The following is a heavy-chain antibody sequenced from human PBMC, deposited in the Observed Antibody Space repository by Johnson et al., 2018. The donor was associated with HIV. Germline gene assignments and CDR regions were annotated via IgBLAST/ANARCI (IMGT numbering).Heavy chain of an antibody. CDR2: ISYDGSNK. D-gene: IGHD5-18*01. CDR1: GFTFSSYA. Sequence: QVQLVESGGGVVQPGRSLRLSCAASGFTFSSYAMHWVRQAPGKGLEWVAVISYDGSNKYYADSVKGRFTISRDISKNTLYLQMNSLRAEDTAVYYCARELRLGGYSYGSGFSAFDIWGQGTMVTVSS. CDR3: ARELRLGGYSYGSGFSAFDI. V-gene: IGHV3-30*04. J-gene: IGHJ3*02.